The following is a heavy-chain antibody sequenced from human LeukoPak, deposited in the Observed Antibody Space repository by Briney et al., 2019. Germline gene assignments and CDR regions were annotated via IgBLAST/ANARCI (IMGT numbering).Heavy chain of an antibody. Sequence: PGGSLRLSCAASGFTFSDYYMDWVRQAPGKGLEWVASIKHDGSEKYYVDSVRGRFTISRDNTKNLLYLQMSSLRAEDTAVYYCATDRGWRTSGYYLYYFEYWGQGTLVTFSS. V-gene: IGHV3-7*01. CDR3: ATDRGWRTSGYYLYYFEY. D-gene: IGHD3-3*01. J-gene: IGHJ4*02. CDR2: IKHDGSEK. CDR1: GFTFSDYY.